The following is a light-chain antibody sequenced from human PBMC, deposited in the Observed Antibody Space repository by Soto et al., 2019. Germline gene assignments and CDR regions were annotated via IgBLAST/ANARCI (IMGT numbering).Light chain of an antibody. CDR1: QYISSW. V-gene: IGKV1-5*03. CDR2: KAS. Sequence: DTPMTQSPPTLSASVGDRVTITCRASQYISSWLAWYQQKPGKAPNLLIFKASTLESGVPSRFSGSGSGTEFTLTITSLQPDDFATYYCQQYNSYPWSFGQGTKVEIK. J-gene: IGKJ1*01. CDR3: QQYNSYPWS.